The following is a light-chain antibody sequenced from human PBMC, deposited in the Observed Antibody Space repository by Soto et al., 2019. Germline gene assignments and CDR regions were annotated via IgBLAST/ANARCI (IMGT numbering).Light chain of an antibody. J-gene: IGKJ1*01. CDR2: DAS. V-gene: IGKV3D-15*01. Sequence: DIVLTQSPVTLSLYPGERATLSCRASQSVSGYLVWYQQKPGQAPRLLIYDASTRAAGIPARFSGSGSGTEFTLTISSLQSEDFAVYYCQQYNNWPPWTFGQGTKVDI. CDR3: QQYNNWPPWT. CDR1: QSVSGY.